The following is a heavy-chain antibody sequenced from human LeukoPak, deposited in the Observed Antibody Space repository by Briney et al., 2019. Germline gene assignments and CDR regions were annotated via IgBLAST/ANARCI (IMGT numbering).Heavy chain of an antibody. D-gene: IGHD4-17*01. CDR3: ARVERGTVNQAY. J-gene: IGHJ4*02. CDR2: ISSSSSYI. V-gene: IGHV3-21*01. Sequence: GGSLRLSCAASGFTFSSYSMNWVRQAPGKGLEWVSSISSSSSYIYYADSVKGRFTISRDNAKNSLYLQMNSLRAEDTAVYYCARVERGTVNQAYWGQGTLVTVSS. CDR1: GFTFSSYS.